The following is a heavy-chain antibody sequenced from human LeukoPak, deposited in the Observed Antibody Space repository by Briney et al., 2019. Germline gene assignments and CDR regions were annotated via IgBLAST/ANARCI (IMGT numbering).Heavy chain of an antibody. V-gene: IGHV3-48*04. Sequence: GGSLRLSCAASGFTFSSYSMNWIRQAPGKGLEWLSYISNSGTIIYYADSVKGRFTISRDNAKTSLYLQMNSLRAEDTAVYYCATSTYYYDGSGRDHEFWGQGTLVTVSS. D-gene: IGHD3-22*01. J-gene: IGHJ4*02. CDR3: ATSTYYYDGSGRDHEF. CDR2: ISNSGTII. CDR1: GFTFSSYS.